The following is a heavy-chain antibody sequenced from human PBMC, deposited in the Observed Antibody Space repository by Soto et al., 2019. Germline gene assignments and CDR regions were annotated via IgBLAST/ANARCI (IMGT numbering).Heavy chain of an antibody. J-gene: IGHJ6*02. D-gene: IGHD4-4*01. V-gene: IGHV1-69*18. CDR3: ARVVMTTVPASYYYGMDV. CDR2: IIPFIGTA. CDR1: GGTFSSYA. Sequence: QVQLVQSGAEVKKPGSSVTVSCKASGGTFSSYAISWVRQAPGQGLEWMGRIIPFIGTANYAQKFQGRVTITADESTSTAYMELTSLRSDDTAVYYCARVVMTTVPASYYYGMDVWGQGTTGNVTS.